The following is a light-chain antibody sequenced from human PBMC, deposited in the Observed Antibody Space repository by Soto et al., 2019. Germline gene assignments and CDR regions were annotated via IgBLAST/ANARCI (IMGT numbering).Light chain of an antibody. CDR3: QQSYRTPWT. Sequence: DIQMTQSPSSLSTSVGDRVTITCRASQSISSYLNWYQQKPGKAPRLLIYAASSLQSGVPSRFRASGSGTDFTLTISSLQPADVATYYCQQSYRTPWTFGQGTKVEIK. CDR1: QSISSY. J-gene: IGKJ1*01. CDR2: AAS. V-gene: IGKV1-39*01.